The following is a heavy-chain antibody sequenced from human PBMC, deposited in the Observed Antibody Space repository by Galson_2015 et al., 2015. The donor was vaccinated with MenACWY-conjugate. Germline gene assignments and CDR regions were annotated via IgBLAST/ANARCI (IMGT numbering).Heavy chain of an antibody. CDR3: ARDLGFCSGGTCYSVYDS. CDR2: ISPNSTYI. CDR1: GFTFSSYS. J-gene: IGHJ4*02. D-gene: IGHD2-15*01. V-gene: IGHV3-21*04. Sequence: SLRLSCAASGFTFSSYSMNWVRQSPGKGLEWVSAISPNSTYIHYADSLKGRFTISRDNAQNSLYLQMNSLRADDTAVYYCARDLGFCSGGTCYSVYDSWGQGTLVTVSS.